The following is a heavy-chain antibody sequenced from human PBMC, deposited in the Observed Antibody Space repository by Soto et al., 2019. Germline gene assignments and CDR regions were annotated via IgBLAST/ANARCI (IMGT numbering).Heavy chain of an antibody. J-gene: IGHJ4*02. CDR3: ARTYCAADCPRRDFDY. D-gene: IGHD2-21*02. Sequence: ASVKVSCKASGYILSSYNMHWVRQAPGQGLEWMGIINTSGGRTSYAQKFQDRVTMTRDTSTNTVYMELSSLRSDDTAVYYCARTYCAADCPRRDFDYWGQGTLVTVSS. V-gene: IGHV1-46*01. CDR2: INTSGGRT. CDR1: GYILSSYN.